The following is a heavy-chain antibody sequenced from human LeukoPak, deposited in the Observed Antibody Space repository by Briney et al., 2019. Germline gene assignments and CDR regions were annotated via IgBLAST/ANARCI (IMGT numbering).Heavy chain of an antibody. J-gene: IGHJ6*02. V-gene: IGHV3-74*01. Sequence: GGSLRLSCAASGFTFNIFWMHWVRQVPGKGLVWVSHINSYGSTSSYADSVKGRFTISRDNAKNTLFLQVNSLRAEDTAVYYCARDYHYGLDVWGQGTPVTVSS. CDR2: INSYGSTS. CDR3: ARDYHYGLDV. CDR1: GFTFNIFW.